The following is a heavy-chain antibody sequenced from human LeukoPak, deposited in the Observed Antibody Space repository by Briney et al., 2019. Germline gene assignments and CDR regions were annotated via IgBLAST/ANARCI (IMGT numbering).Heavy chain of an antibody. V-gene: IGHV1-2*02. J-gene: IGHJ4*02. CDR1: VYTFTGYY. D-gene: IGHD6-13*01. CDR3: ARDSRYSSSWCDFDY. CDR2: INPNSGGT. Sequence: ASVKVSCKASVYTFTGYYMHWVRQAPGQGLEWMGWINPNSGGTNYAQKFQGRVTMTRDTSISTAYMELSRLRSDDTAVYYCARDSRYSSSWCDFDYWGQGTLVTVSS.